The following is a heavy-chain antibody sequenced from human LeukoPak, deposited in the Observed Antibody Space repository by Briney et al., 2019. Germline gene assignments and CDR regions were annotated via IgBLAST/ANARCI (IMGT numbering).Heavy chain of an antibody. D-gene: IGHD6-13*01. CDR3: ARVYSSSWPLDY. CDR1: GGSISSGSYY. CDR2: ISSSGSTI. V-gene: IGHV3-11*01. J-gene: IGHJ4*02. Sequence: LSLTCTVSGGSISSGSYYWSWIRQAPGKGLEWVSYISSSGSTIYYADSVKGRFTISRDNAKNSLYLQMNSLRAEDTAVYYCARVYSSSWPLDYWGQGTLVTVSS.